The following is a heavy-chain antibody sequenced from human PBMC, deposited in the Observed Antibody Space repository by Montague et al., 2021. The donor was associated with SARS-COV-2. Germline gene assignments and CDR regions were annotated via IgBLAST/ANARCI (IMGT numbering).Heavy chain of an antibody. V-gene: IGHV4-59*01. CDR1: GGSISRYS. CDR3: ARVGRGSSWYEAAFDV. J-gene: IGHJ3*01. D-gene: IGHD6-13*01. Sequence: SETLSLTCTVSGGSISRYSWTWIRQPPGKGLEWIGYIYNSGSTNYNPSLTSRVTTSVDTSKNQFSLKLSSVAAADTAVYYCARVGRGSSWYEAAFDVWGQGTMVTVSS. CDR2: IYNSGST.